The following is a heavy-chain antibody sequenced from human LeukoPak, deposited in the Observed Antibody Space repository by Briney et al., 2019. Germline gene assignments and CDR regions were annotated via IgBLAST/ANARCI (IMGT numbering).Heavy chain of an antibody. CDR2: IRSKANSYAT. CDR1: GFTFSGSA. CDR3: AKATGYLL. V-gene: IGHV3-73*01. Sequence: TGGSLRLSCAASGFTFSGSAMHWVRQASGKGLEWVGRIRSKANSYATAYAASVKGRFTISRDDSKNTAYLQMNSLRAEDTAVYYCAKATGYLLWGQGTLVTVSS. J-gene: IGHJ4*02. D-gene: IGHD1-14*01.